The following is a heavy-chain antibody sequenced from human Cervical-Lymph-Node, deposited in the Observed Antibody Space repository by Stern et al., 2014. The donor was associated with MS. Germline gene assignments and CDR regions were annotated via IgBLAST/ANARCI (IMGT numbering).Heavy chain of an antibody. CDR1: GFSLSTSGVG. V-gene: IGHV2-5*02. J-gene: IGHJ4*02. CDR2: SYWGDDN. D-gene: IGHD4-17*01. CDR3: AHRNIMTAVTIFDY. Sequence: EESGPTLVKPTQTLTLTCNCSGFSLSTSGVGVGWIRQPPGKALEWLALSYWGDDNRYKPSLKSKLTITKDTSTNRVVLTMTNVDPVDTATYYCAHRNIMTAVTIFDYWGQGTLVTVSS.